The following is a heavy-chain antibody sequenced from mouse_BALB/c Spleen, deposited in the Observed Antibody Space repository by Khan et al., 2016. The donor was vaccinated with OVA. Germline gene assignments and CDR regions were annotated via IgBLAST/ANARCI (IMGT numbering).Heavy chain of an antibody. Sequence: VRLQQSGPDLVKPGTSVKVSCKASGYSFTDYNMFWVKQSHGKSLEWIGYIDPYNGGTGYNQGFKGKATLTVDKSSSTAFMHLNSLTSEDSAVYYCALIYYYGTGFDYWGQGTTLTVSS. V-gene: IGHV1S135*01. CDR2: IDPYNGGT. D-gene: IGHD1-1*01. CDR1: GYSFTDYN. CDR3: ALIYYYGTGFDY. J-gene: IGHJ2*01.